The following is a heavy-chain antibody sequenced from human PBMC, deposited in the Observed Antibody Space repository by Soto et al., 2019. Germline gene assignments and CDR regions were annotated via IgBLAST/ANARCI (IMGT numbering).Heavy chain of an antibody. CDR3: AKDLFVVVPAARAVFDY. D-gene: IGHD2-2*01. CDR2: ISGSGGST. J-gene: IGHJ4*02. CDR1: GFTFSSYA. Sequence: EVQLLESGGGLVQPGGSLRLSCAASGFTFSSYAMSWVRQAPGKGLEWVSAISGSGGSTYYADSVKGRFTISRDNSKNTLYLQMNSLRAEDTAVYYCAKDLFVVVPAARAVFDYWGQGTLVTVSS. V-gene: IGHV3-23*01.